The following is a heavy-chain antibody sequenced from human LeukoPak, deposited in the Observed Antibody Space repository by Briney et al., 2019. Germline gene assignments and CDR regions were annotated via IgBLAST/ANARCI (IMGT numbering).Heavy chain of an antibody. CDR3: ARTSMVRGVIRYYGMDV. CDR1: GGSISSYY. J-gene: IGHJ6*02. Sequence: SETLSLTCTVSGGSISSYYWSWIRQAAGKGLEWIRRIYTSGSTNYNPSLKSRVTMSVDTSKNQFSLKLSSVTAADTAVYYCARTSMVRGVIRYYGMDVWGQGTTVTVSS. D-gene: IGHD3-10*01. V-gene: IGHV4-4*07. CDR2: IYTSGST.